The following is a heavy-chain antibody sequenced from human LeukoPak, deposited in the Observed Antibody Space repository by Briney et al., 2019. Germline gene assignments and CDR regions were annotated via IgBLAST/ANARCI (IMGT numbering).Heavy chain of an antibody. CDR3: ARDLGINFDY. J-gene: IGHJ4*02. V-gene: IGHV4-61*01. Sequence: SETLSLTCTVSGVSFSSGSYYWTWIRQPPGKGLEWIGYVYYSGTTNYNPSLKSRVTISVDTSKNQFSLKLSSVTAADTAVYYCARDLGINFDYWGQGTLVTVSS. CDR2: VYYSGTT. CDR1: GVSFSSGSYY.